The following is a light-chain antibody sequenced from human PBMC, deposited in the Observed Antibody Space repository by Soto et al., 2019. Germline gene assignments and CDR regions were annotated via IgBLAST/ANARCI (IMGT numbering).Light chain of an antibody. CDR2: DDN. J-gene: IGLJ1*01. V-gene: IGLV1-51*01. Sequence: QSVLTQPPSVSAAPGQKVTISCSGSSSNIGGNSVSWYQQLPGTAPKLLIYDDNKRPSGIPDRFSGSKSGTSATLGITGFQTGDEADYYCGSWDSRLSAYVLRNGTKV. CDR3: GSWDSRLSAYV. CDR1: SSNIGGNS.